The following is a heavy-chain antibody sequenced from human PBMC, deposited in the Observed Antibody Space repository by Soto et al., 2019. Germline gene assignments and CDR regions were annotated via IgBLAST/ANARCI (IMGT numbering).Heavy chain of an antibody. J-gene: IGHJ6*02. V-gene: IGHV3-30-3*01. Sequence: QVQLVESGGGVVQPGRSLRLSCAASGFTFSSYAMHWVRQAPGMGLEWVAVISYDGSNKYYADSVKGRFTISRDNSKNTLYLQMNSLRAEDTAVYYCAVTARPPYYYYGMDVWGQGTTVTVSS. CDR3: AVTARPPYYYYGMDV. D-gene: IGHD6-6*01. CDR2: ISYDGSNK. CDR1: GFTFSSYA.